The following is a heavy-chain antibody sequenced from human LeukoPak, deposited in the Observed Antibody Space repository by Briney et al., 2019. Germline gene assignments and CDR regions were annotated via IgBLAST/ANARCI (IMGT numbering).Heavy chain of an antibody. J-gene: IGHJ6*03. D-gene: IGHD3-10*01. V-gene: IGHV1-69*01. CDR3: ARLVNGVSRAYYYYYMDV. Sequence: SVKVSCKASGGTFSSYTMSWVRQAPGQGLEWMGGIIPIFGTSNYAQKFQGRVTITADESTSTAYMELSSLRSEDTAVYYCARLVNGVSRAYYYYYMDVWGKGTTVTVSS. CDR1: GGTFSSYT. CDR2: IIPIFGTS.